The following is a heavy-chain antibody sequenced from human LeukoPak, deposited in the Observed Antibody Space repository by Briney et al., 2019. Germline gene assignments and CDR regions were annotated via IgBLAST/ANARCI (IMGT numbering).Heavy chain of an antibody. CDR2: IYSGGST. J-gene: IGHJ5*02. Sequence: GSLRLSCAASGFTVSSNYMSWVRQAPGKGLEWVSVIYSGGSTYYADSVKGRFTISRDNSKNTLYLQVNSLRAEDTAVYYCARALDFWSGYYVSWGQGTLVTVSS. CDR3: ARALDFWSGYYVS. CDR1: GFTVSSNY. V-gene: IGHV3-53*01. D-gene: IGHD3-3*01.